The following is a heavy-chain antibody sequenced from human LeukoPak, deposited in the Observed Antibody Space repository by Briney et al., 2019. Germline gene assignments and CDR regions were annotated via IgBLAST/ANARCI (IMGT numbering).Heavy chain of an antibody. CDR2: IYYSGST. J-gene: IGHJ3*02. V-gene: IGHV4-59*01. Sequence: SETLSLTCTVSGGSISSYYWSWIRQPPGKGLEWIGYIYYSGSTNYNPSLKSRVTISVDKSKNQFSLKLSSVTAADTAVYYCARALDYGGPYAFDIWGQGTMVTVSS. CDR1: GGSISSYY. CDR3: ARALDYGGPYAFDI. D-gene: IGHD4-17*01.